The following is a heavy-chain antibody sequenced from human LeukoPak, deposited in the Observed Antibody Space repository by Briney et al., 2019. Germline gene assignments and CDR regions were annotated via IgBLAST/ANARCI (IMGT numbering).Heavy chain of an antibody. CDR2: INHSGST. CDR1: GGSLSGYY. J-gene: IGHJ6*02. D-gene: IGHD7-27*01. CDR3: ASLTDLYYYYGMDV. V-gene: IGHV4-34*01. Sequence: SETLSLTCAVYGGSLSGYYWSWIRQPPGKGLEWIGEINHSGSTNYNPSLKSRVTISVDTSKNQFSLKLSSVTAADTAVYYCASLTDLYYYYGMDVWGQGTTVTVSS.